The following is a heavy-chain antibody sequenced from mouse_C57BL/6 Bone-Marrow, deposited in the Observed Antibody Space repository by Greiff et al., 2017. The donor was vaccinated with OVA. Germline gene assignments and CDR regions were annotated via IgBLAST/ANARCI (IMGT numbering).Heavy chain of an antibody. Sequence: VQLQQSGAELVRPGASVKLSCKASGYTFTDYYINWVKQRPGQGLEWIARIYPGSGNTYYNEKFKGKATLTAEKSSSTAYMQLSSLTSEDSAVYFCARGSSYLGVWGTGTTVTVSS. V-gene: IGHV1-76*01. D-gene: IGHD1-1*01. CDR3: ARGSSYLGV. CDR1: GYTFTDYY. CDR2: IYPGSGNT. J-gene: IGHJ1*03.